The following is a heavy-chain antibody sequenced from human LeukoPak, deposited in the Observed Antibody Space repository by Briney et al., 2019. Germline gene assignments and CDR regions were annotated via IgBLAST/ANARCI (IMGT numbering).Heavy chain of an antibody. CDR3: AKDVGGYSYGYYFDY. CDR2: ISGSAGST. CDR1: GFIFSTYA. Sequence: GGSLRLSCAASGFIFSTYAMSWVRQAPGKGLEWVSTISGSAGSTNYADSVRGRFTISRDNSKNTLYLQMNSLRAEDTAVYYCAKDVGGYSYGYYFDYWGQGTLVTVSS. V-gene: IGHV3-23*01. D-gene: IGHD5-18*01. J-gene: IGHJ4*02.